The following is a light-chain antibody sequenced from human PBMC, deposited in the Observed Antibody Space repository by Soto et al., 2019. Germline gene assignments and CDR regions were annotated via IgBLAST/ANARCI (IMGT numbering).Light chain of an antibody. J-gene: IGKJ1*01. CDR3: QQYNSFPWT. CDR1: QTSSSW. V-gene: IGKV1-5*03. CDR2: KAS. Sequence: DIQMTQSPSTLSGSIGDRVTITCRASQTSSSWLAWYQQKPGKAPKLLIYKASTLKSGVPSRFSGSGSGTEFTLTINSLQPGDSATYYCQQYNSFPWTFGQGTKVDIK.